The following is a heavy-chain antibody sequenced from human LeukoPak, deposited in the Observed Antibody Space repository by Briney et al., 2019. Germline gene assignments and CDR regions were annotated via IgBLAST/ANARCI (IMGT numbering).Heavy chain of an antibody. Sequence: GGSLRLSCAASGFTFSSYAMSWVRQAPGKGLEWVSAISGSGGSTYYGDSVKGRFTISRDNSKNTLYLQMNSLRAEDTAVYYCAKGFSYQLLWGPFDYWGQGTLVTVSS. CDR3: AKGFSYQLLWGPFDY. D-gene: IGHD2-2*01. J-gene: IGHJ4*02. V-gene: IGHV3-23*01. CDR2: ISGSGGST. CDR1: GFTFSSYA.